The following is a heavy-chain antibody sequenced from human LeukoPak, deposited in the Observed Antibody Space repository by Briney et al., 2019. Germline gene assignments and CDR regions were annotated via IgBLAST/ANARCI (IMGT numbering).Heavy chain of an antibody. D-gene: IGHD5-12*01. CDR3: ARGGYSGYDWVDY. V-gene: IGHV1-3*03. CDR1: GYTFSTYA. CDR2: INAADGNT. J-gene: IGHJ4*02. Sequence: GASVKVSCKASGYTFSTYAVHWVRQAPGQRLEWMGWINAADGNTKYSQELQGRVTITGDTSASTVYMELRNLRSEDMAVYYCARGGYSGYDWVDYWGQGTLVTVSS.